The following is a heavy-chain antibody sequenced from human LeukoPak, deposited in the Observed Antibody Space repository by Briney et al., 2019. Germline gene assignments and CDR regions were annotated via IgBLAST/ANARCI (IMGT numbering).Heavy chain of an antibody. V-gene: IGHV3-66*01. J-gene: IGHJ5*02. Sequence: GGSLRLPCAASGFTFSSNYMSWVPQAPGKGLEWVSVIYSGGSTYYADSVKGRFTISRDNSKNTLYLQMNSLRAEDTDVYYCAGSWFDPWGQGTLVTVSS. CDR2: IYSGGST. CDR3: AGSWFDP. CDR1: GFTFSSNY.